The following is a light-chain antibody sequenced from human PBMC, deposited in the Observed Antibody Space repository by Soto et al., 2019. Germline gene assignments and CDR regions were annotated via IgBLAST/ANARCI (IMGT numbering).Light chain of an antibody. CDR3: QQYNHWPRGYT. J-gene: IGKJ2*01. V-gene: IGKV3-15*01. CDR2: GVS. Sequence: EIVLTQSPATLSVSPGERATLSCRADQSVRDDLAWYQQKPGQAPRLLFYGVSTRATCIPVRFSASGSGTEFTLTISSLQSEDFAVYYCQQYNHWPRGYTFGQGTKLEIK. CDR1: QSVRDD.